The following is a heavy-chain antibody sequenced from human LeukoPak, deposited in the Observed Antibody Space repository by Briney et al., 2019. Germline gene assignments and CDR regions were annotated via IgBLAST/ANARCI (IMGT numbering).Heavy chain of an antibody. J-gene: IGHJ4*02. Sequence: SQTLSLTFAISGDSVSSNSAVWNWIRQSPSRGLEWLGRTYYRSRWYNDYAVSVKSRISVNPDTSKNRFSLQLNSVTPEDTAVYYCTRGGAAAGFDFWGQGTLVTVSS. V-gene: IGHV6-1*01. CDR2: TYYRSRWYN. D-gene: IGHD6-13*01. CDR1: GDSVSSNSAV. CDR3: TRGGAAAGFDF.